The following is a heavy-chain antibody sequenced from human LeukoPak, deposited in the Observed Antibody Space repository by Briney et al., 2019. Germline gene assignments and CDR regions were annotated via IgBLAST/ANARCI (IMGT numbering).Heavy chain of an antibody. Sequence: GGSLRLFCAASGFTVSSNYMSWVRQAPGKGLEWVSVIYSGGSTYYADSVKGRFTISRDNSKNTLYLQMNSLRAEDTAVYYCASIRPYSSSWYESAFDIWGQGTMVTVSS. D-gene: IGHD6-13*01. CDR1: GFTVSSNY. CDR2: IYSGGST. V-gene: IGHV3-66*01. J-gene: IGHJ3*02. CDR3: ASIRPYSSSWYESAFDI.